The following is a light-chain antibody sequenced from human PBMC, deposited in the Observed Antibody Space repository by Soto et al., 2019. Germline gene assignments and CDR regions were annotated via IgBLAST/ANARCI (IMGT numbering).Light chain of an antibody. CDR3: QQRSVWPLT. J-gene: IGKJ4*01. CDR2: DSS. CDR1: QSVSSY. Sequence: EIVLTQFPATLSLSPGDGATLSCRASQSVSSYLAWYRQKRGQAPRLLIYDSSNRATGIPARFSGSGSGTDFSLIISSLEPEDFAVYYCQQRSVWPLTFGGGTKVDIK. V-gene: IGKV3-11*01.